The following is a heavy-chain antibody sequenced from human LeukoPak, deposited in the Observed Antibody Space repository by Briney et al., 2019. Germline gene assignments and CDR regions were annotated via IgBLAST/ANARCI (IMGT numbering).Heavy chain of an antibody. CDR1: GGSISSYY. J-gene: IGHJ5*02. CDR3: ARDGGGYCSGGSCYWFDP. V-gene: IGHV4-4*07. D-gene: IGHD2-15*01. CDR2: IYASGNT. Sequence: SETLSLTCTVSGGSISSYYWSWIRQPAGKGLEWIGRIYASGNTNYNPSRKSRVTMSVDTSQNQFSLQLSSVTAADTAVYYCARDGGGYCSGGSCYWFDPWGQGTLVTVSS.